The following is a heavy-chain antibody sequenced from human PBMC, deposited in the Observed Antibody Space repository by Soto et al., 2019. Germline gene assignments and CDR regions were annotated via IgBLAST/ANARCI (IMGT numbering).Heavy chain of an antibody. CDR1: GYTFIGYY. J-gene: IGHJ6*02. D-gene: IGHD3-10*01. Sequence: QVQLVQSGAEVKKPGASVKVSCKASGYTFIGYYLHWVRQAPGQGPEWMGWINPKTGGTNYAQKFQGRVTMTRDTSVSTADMELRGLKSDDTAVYYCATTYYYGSGSFSNFYGMDVWGQGTTVTVSS. CDR3: ATTYYYGSGSFSNFYGMDV. V-gene: IGHV1-2*02. CDR2: INPKTGGT.